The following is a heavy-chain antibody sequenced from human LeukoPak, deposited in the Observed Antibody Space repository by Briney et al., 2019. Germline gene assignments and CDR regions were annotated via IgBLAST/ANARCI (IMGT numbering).Heavy chain of an antibody. CDR3: ARDLGSSGWPQGFDS. Sequence: GGSLRLSCAASGFTFSDYYMTWIRQAPGKGLEWASYISGSSSYTDYADSVKGRFTISRDNAKNSLYLEMNSLRDEGTAVYYCARDLGSSGWPQGFDSWGQGTLVTVSS. V-gene: IGHV3-11*06. CDR2: ISGSSSYT. J-gene: IGHJ5*01. CDR1: GFTFSDYY. D-gene: IGHD6-19*01.